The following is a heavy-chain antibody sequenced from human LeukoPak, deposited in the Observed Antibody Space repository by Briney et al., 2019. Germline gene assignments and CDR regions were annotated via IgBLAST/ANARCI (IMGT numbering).Heavy chain of an antibody. CDR1: GYTFTGYY. CDR3: ARGSPSSSGWYGDY. D-gene: IGHD6-19*01. J-gene: IGHJ4*02. CDR2: INPNSGGT. V-gene: IGHV1-2*02. Sequence: GASVKVSCKASGYTFTGYYMHWVRQAPGQGLEWMGWINPNSGGTNYAQKFQGRVTMTRDTSISTAYMELSGLRSDDTAVYYCARGSPSSSGWYGDYWGQGTLVTVSS.